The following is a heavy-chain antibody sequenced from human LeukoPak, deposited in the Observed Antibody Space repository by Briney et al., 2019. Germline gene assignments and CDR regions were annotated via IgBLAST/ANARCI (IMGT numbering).Heavy chain of an antibody. Sequence: GGSLRLSCAASGFTFSSYAKSWVRQAPGKGLEWVSDITGDGDTRKYADSVKGRFTISRDNSKNTLYLQMNSLRGEDTAVYYCARDRRMRVRGYGITGTTGLDSWGQGTLVTVSS. J-gene: IGHJ4*02. V-gene: IGHV3-23*01. CDR1: GFTFSSYA. D-gene: IGHD1-7*01. CDR3: ARDRRMRVRGYGITGTTGLDS. CDR2: ITGDGDTR.